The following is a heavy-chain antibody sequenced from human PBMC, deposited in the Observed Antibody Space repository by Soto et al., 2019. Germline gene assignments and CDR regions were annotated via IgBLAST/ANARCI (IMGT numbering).Heavy chain of an antibody. V-gene: IGHV1-69*01. CDR2: LIPIFGTA. Sequence: QVQLVQSGAEVNKPGSSVKVSCKASGGTFSSYAISWVRQAPGQGLVWRGVLIPIFGTANYAQKFQGRVTITADESTSTAYMEVSSLRSEDTAVYYCARSGDMWSYYFDYWGQGTLVTVS. D-gene: IGHD7-27*01. CDR3: ARSGDMWSYYFDY. J-gene: IGHJ4*02. CDR1: GGTFSSYA.